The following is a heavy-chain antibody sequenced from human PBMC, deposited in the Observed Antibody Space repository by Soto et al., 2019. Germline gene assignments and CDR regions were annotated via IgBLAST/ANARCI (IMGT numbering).Heavy chain of an antibody. Sequence: QVQLVQSGAEVKKPGFSVKVSCKASGGTFSSYTISWVRQAPGQGLEWMGRIIPILGIANYAQKFQGRVTITADKSTSTAYMELSSLRSEDTAVYYCASPAYCGGDCYPPTDYYYGMDVWGQGTTVTVSS. J-gene: IGHJ6*02. CDR1: GGTFSSYT. CDR2: IIPILGIA. CDR3: ASPAYCGGDCYPPTDYYYGMDV. V-gene: IGHV1-69*02. D-gene: IGHD2-21*02.